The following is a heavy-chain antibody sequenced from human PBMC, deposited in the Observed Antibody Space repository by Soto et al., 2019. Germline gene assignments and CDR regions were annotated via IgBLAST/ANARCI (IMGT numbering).Heavy chain of an antibody. J-gene: IGHJ4*02. Sequence: PSETLSLTCTVSGGSVNSDSYYWSWIRQPPGKGLEWIGYIYYTGRTNYNPPLKSRVTISLDTSRNQFSLKLNSVTAADTAVFYCAREYSNSPEAFDYWGQGALVTVSS. D-gene: IGHD6-6*01. CDR1: GGSVNSDSYY. CDR3: AREYSNSPEAFDY. CDR2: IYYTGRT. V-gene: IGHV4-61*01.